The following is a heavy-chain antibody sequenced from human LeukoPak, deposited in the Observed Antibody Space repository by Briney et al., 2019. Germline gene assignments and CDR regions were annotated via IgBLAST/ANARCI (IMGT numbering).Heavy chain of an antibody. CDR2: IYSGDTT. CDR3: ARAGGRFLEWSRNWFDP. V-gene: IGHV3-53*01. CDR1: GFTFSSYS. J-gene: IGHJ5*02. Sequence: PGGSLRLSCAASGFTFSSYSMNWVRQAPGKGLEWVSFIYSGDTTYYADSVKGRFTISRDNSKNTLYLQMNSLRAEDTAVYYCARAGGRFLEWSRNWFDPWGQGTLVTVSS. D-gene: IGHD3-3*01.